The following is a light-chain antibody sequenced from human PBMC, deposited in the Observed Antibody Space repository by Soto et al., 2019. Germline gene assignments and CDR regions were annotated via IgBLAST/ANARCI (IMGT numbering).Light chain of an antibody. CDR3: QQRGNRPPWT. CDR1: QSVGKY. Sequence: EIVLTQSPGTLSLPPGERATLSCSASQSVGKYLVWYQQKPGQAPRLLIYDASNRATGIPARFSGSGSGTDFTLTISSLEPEDFAVYYCQQRGNRPPWTFGQGTKVDIK. V-gene: IGKV3-11*01. J-gene: IGKJ1*01. CDR2: DAS.